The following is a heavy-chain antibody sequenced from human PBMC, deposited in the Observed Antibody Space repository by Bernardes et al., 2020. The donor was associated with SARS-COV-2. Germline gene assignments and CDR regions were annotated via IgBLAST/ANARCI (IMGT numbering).Heavy chain of an antibody. Sequence: GGSLRLSCAASGFTFSSYSMTWVRQAPGKGLEWVSYISGGSSAIGYAHSVKGRFTISRDNAKNLLYLQMNSLRDEDTALYYCARDCGSAGADDYWGQGTLVTVSS. J-gene: IGHJ4*02. V-gene: IGHV3-48*02. D-gene: IGHD6-13*01. CDR2: ISGGSSAI. CDR3: ARDCGSAGADDY. CDR1: GFTFSSYS.